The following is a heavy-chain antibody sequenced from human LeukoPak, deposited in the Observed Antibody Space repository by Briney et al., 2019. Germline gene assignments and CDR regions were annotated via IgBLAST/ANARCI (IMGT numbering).Heavy chain of an antibody. CDR2: IKQDGSAK. CDR1: GFTLSSYW. V-gene: IGHV3-7*05. CDR3: VREAGIPPNTQLWPTSVDY. J-gene: IGHJ4*02. D-gene: IGHD5-18*01. Sequence: GGSLRLSCVASGFTLSSYWMSWVRQAPGKGLEWVANIKQDGSAKYYVDSVKGRFTISRDNAKNSLYLQMNSLRGEDTAVYYCVREAGIPPNTQLWPTSVDYWGQGTLVTVSS.